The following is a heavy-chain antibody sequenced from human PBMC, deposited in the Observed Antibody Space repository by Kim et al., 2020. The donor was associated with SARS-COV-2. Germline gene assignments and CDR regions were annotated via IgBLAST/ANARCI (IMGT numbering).Heavy chain of an antibody. D-gene: IGHD3-10*01. CDR1: GGSISSGSYY. J-gene: IGHJ4*02. CDR2: IYTSGST. V-gene: IGHV4-61*02. CDR3: ARQYGSGSYALFDY. Sequence: SETLSLTCTVSGGSISSGSYYWSWIRQPAGKGLEWIGRIYTSGSTNYNPSLKSRVTISVDTSKNQFSLKLSSVTAADTAVYYCARQYGSGSYALFDYWGQGTLVTVSS.